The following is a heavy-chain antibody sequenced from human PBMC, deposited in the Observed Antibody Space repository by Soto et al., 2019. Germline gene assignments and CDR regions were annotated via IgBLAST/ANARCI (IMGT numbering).Heavy chain of an antibody. CDR3: ARGNYGSGSYNWFDP. J-gene: IGHJ5*02. Sequence: GASVKVSCKASGYTFTSYDIKWVRQATGQGLEWMGWMNPNSGNTGYAQKFQGRVTMTRNTSISTAYMELSSLRSEDTAVYYCARGNYGSGSYNWFDPWGQGTLVTVSS. V-gene: IGHV1-8*01. CDR2: MNPNSGNT. CDR1: GYTFTSYD. D-gene: IGHD3-10*01.